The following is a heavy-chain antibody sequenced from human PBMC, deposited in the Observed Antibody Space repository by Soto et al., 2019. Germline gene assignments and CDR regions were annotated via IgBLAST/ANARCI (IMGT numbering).Heavy chain of an antibody. CDR1: GYTFTSYA. V-gene: IGHV1-3*01. CDR3: ARDQAPVVASSDAFDI. D-gene: IGHD2-15*01. Sequence: RASVKVSCKASGYTFTSYAMHWVRQAPGQRLEWMGWINAGNGNTKYSQKFQGRVTITRDTSASTAYMELSSLRSEDTAVYYCARDQAPVVASSDAFDIWGQGTMVTVSS. CDR2: INAGNGNT. J-gene: IGHJ3*02.